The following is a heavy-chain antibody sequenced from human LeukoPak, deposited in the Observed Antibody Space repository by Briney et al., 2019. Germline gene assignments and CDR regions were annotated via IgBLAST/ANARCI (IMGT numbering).Heavy chain of an antibody. CDR3: AKSPSYGSGKGLDY. CDR1: GSTFSSYA. J-gene: IGHJ4*02. Sequence: GGSLRLSCAASGSTFSSYAMSWVRQAPGKGLEWVSAISGSGGSTYYADSVKGRFTISRDNSKNTLYLQMNSLRAEDTAVYYCAKSPSYGSGKGLDYWGQGTLVTVSS. CDR2: ISGSGGST. D-gene: IGHD3-10*01. V-gene: IGHV3-23*01.